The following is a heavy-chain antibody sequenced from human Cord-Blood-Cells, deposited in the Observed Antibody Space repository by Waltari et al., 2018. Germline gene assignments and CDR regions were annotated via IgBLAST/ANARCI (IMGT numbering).Heavy chain of an antibody. CDR1: GGSISSSSYY. CDR2: IYYSGST. Sequence: QLQLQESGPGLVKPSETLSLTCTVSGGSISSSSYYWGWIRQPPGKGLEWIGSIYYSGSTYYNPSLKSRVTISVDTSKNQFSLKLSSVTAADTAVYYCARVFTTYYYYMDVWGKGTTVTVSS. D-gene: IGHD1-1*01. CDR3: ARVFTTYYYYMDV. V-gene: IGHV4-39*01. J-gene: IGHJ6*03.